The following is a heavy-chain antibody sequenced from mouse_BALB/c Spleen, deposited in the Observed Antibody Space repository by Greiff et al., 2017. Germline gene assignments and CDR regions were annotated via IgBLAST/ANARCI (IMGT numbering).Heavy chain of an antibody. CDR3: ARNPYYGSTFDY. D-gene: IGHD1-1*01. CDR1: GYSITSDYA. CDR2: ISYSGST. V-gene: IGHV3-2*02. Sequence: EVQLQESGPGLVKPSQSLSLTCTVTGYSITSDYAWNWIRQFPGNKLEWMGYISYSGSTSYNPSLKSRISITRDTSKNQFFLQLNSVTTEDTATYYCARNPYYGSTFDYWGQGTTLTVSS. J-gene: IGHJ2*01.